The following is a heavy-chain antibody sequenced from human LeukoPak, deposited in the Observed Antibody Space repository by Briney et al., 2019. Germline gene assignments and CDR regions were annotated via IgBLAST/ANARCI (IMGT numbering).Heavy chain of an antibody. V-gene: IGHV1-18*01. CDR3: ARVGYCSSTSCYDGGMDV. Sequence: ASVKVSCKASGYTFTSYGISWVRQAPGQGLEWRGWISAYNGNTNYAQKLQGRVTMTTDTSTSTAYMELRSLRSDDTAVYYCARVGYCSSTSCYDGGMDVWGQGTTVTVSS. CDR2: ISAYNGNT. J-gene: IGHJ6*02. D-gene: IGHD2-2*01. CDR1: GYTFTSYG.